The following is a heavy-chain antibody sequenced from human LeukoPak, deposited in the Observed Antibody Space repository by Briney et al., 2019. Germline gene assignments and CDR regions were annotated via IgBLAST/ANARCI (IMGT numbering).Heavy chain of an antibody. Sequence: GGSLRLSCAASGFTFSSYGMHWVRQAPGKGLEWVAVISYDGSNKYYADSVKGRFTISRDNSKNTLYLRMNSLRAEDTAVYYCAKDHAGYYDSSGLAYYYYGMDVWGQGTTVTVSS. CDR1: GFTFSSYG. CDR3: AKDHAGYYDSSGLAYYYYGMDV. V-gene: IGHV3-30*18. J-gene: IGHJ6*02. D-gene: IGHD3-22*01. CDR2: ISYDGSNK.